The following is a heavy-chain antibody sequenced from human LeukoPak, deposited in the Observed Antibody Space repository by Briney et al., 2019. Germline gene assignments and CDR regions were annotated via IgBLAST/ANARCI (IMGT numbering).Heavy chain of an antibody. CDR2: IQYDGSDK. CDR1: GFTFSSYD. Sequence: GGSLRLSCAASGFTFSSYDMHWVRQAPGKGLEWVAFIQYDGSDKYYADSVKGRFTISRDSSKNTLYLQMNSLILEDTAVYYCARGSGWLYFDDWGQGTLVTVSS. J-gene: IGHJ4*02. CDR3: ARGSGWLYFDD. D-gene: IGHD6-19*01. V-gene: IGHV3-30*02.